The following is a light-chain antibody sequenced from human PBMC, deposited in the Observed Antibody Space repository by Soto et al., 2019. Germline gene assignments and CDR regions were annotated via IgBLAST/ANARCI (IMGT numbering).Light chain of an antibody. J-gene: IGKJ1*01. CDR1: QSLVYTNGNTY. CDR2: KVS. V-gene: IGKV2-30*01. CDR3: MQGTHWPRT. Sequence: DVVVTQSPLSLPVTLGQPASISCRSSQSLVYTNGNTYLAWFQQRPGQSPRRLIYKVSIRDSAVPDRFSGSGSGTEFTLTISRVEAEDVGVYYCMQGTHWPRTFGQGTKVEIK.